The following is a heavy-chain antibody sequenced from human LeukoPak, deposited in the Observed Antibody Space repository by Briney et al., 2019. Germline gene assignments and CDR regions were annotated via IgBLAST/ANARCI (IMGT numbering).Heavy chain of an antibody. CDR1: RFTFSSYA. V-gene: IGHV3-30-3*01. CDR3: ARGGPYSRAHDY. Sequence: GGSLRLSCAASRFTFSSYAMHWVRQAPGKGLEWVAVISYDGSNKYYADSVKGRFTISRDNSKNTLYLQMNSLRAEDTAVYYCARGGPYSRAHDYWGQGTLVTVSS. CDR2: ISYDGSNK. D-gene: IGHD6-13*01. J-gene: IGHJ4*02.